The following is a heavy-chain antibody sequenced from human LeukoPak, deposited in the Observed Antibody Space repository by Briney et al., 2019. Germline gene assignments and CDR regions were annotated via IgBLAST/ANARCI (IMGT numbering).Heavy chain of an antibody. CDR3: ARAYYYDSSGYYFDY. V-gene: IGHV1-2*02. J-gene: IGHJ4*02. Sequence: ASVKVSCKASGYTFTGYYMHWVRQAPGQGLEWMGWINPNSGGTNYAQKFQGRVTMTRDTSISTAYMELSRLRSDDTAVYYCARAYYYDSSGYYFDYWGQGTPVTVSS. CDR2: INPNSGGT. D-gene: IGHD3-22*01. CDR1: GYTFTGYY.